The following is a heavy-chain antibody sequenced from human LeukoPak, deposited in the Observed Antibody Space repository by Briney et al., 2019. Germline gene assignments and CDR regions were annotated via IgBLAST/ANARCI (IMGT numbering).Heavy chain of an antibody. Sequence: PSETLSLTCAVYGGSFSGYYWSWIRQPPGKGLEWIGEINHVGSANYNPSLKSRVTISVDTSKNQFSLKLSSVTAADTAVYYCARAQWSPRFDPWGQGTLVTVSS. J-gene: IGHJ5*02. D-gene: IGHD2-15*01. V-gene: IGHV4-34*01. CDR3: ARAQWSPRFDP. CDR1: GGSFSGYY. CDR2: INHVGSA.